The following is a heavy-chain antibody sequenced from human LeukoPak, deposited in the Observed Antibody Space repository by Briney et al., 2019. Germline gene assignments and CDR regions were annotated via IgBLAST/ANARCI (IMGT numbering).Heavy chain of an antibody. D-gene: IGHD3-22*01. CDR2: IYYSGST. J-gene: IGHJ4*02. Sequence: SETLSLTCTVSGGSISGYYWSWIRQPPGKGLEWIGFIYYSGSTNYNPSLKSRVTISVDTSKNQFSLKLSSVTTADTAVYYCARGYDTTGYFFDYWGQGTLVTGSS. CDR3: ARGYDTTGYFFDY. V-gene: IGHV4-59*01. CDR1: GGSISGYY.